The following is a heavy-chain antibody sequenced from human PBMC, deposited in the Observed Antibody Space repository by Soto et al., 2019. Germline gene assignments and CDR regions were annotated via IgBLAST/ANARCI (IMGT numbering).Heavy chain of an antibody. J-gene: IGHJ4*02. CDR1: GYSLSSGYF. CDR3: ARGRYSGYDRYYFDY. V-gene: IGHV4-38-2*01. D-gene: IGHD5-12*01. Sequence: SETLSLTCAVSGYSLSSGYFWGWIRQPPGKGLEWIGSIYHSGSTYYNSSLKSRVTISVDTSKNRFSLQLSSVTAADTAVYYCARGRYSGYDRYYFDYWGQGTLVTVS. CDR2: IYHSGST.